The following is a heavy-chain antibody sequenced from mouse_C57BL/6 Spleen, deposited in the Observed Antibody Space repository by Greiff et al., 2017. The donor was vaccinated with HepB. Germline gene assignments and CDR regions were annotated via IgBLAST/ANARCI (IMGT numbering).Heavy chain of an antibody. D-gene: IGHD1-1*01. J-gene: IGHJ3*01. CDR1: GYAFSSYW. CDR3: AIGYYGSSYSWFAY. CDR2: IYPGDGDT. V-gene: IGHV1-80*01. Sequence: VQLQQSGAELVKPGASVKISCKASGYAFSSYWMNWVKQRPGKGLEWSGQIYPGDGDTNYNGKFKGKATLTADESSSTAYMQLSSLTSEDSAVYFCAIGYYGSSYSWFAYWGQGTLVTVSA.